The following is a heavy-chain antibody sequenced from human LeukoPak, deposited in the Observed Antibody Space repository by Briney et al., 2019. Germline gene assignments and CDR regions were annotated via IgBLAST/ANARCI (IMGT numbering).Heavy chain of an antibody. CDR2: IYYSGST. J-gene: IGHJ4*02. CDR1: GGSISSYY. D-gene: IGHD6-13*01. CDR3: ARAYSSSWYGYFDY. Sequence: SETLSLTCTVSGGSISSYYWGWIRQPPGKGLEWIGYIYYSGSTNYNPSLKSRVTISVDTSKNQFSLKLSSVTAADTAVYYCARAYSSSWYGYFDYWGQGTLVTVSS. V-gene: IGHV4-59*01.